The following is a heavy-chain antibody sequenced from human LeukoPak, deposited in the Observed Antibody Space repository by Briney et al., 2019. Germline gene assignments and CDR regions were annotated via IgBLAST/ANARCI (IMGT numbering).Heavy chain of an antibody. Sequence: GGSLRLSCAASGFTFSTYWMHWVRQAPGKGLVWVSRINRDGSSTNYADSVKGRFTISRDNAKNTVYLQVNSLSAEDTAMYYCTFSSYGDHVGVDAFDIWGQGTMVTVSS. CDR2: INRDGSST. CDR3: TFSSYGDHVGVDAFDI. J-gene: IGHJ3*02. V-gene: IGHV3-74*01. CDR1: GFTFSTYW. D-gene: IGHD4-17*01.